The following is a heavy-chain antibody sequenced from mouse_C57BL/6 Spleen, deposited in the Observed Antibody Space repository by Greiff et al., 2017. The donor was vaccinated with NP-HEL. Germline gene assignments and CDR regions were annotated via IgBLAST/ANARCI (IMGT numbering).Heavy chain of an antibody. CDR1: GYSITSDY. J-gene: IGHJ3*01. CDR2: ISYSGST. V-gene: IGHV3-8*01. Sequence: DVKLVESGPGLAKPSQTLSLTCSVTGYSITSDYWNWIRKFPGNKLEYMGYISYSGSTYYNPSLKSRISITRDTSKNQYYLQLNSVTTEDTATYYCARSYSNYVAWFAYWGQGTLVTVSA. D-gene: IGHD2-5*01. CDR3: ARSYSNYVAWFAY.